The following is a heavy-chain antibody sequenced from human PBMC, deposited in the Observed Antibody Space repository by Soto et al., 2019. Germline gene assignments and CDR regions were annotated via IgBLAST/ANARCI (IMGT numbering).Heavy chain of an antibody. CDR1: GFAFSNYA. CDR3: AKARMTTVTGEALDI. CDR2: ISGSGGGT. V-gene: IGHV3-23*01. D-gene: IGHD4-17*01. J-gene: IGHJ3*02. Sequence: EVQLLESGGGLVQPGGSLRLSCAASGFAFSNYAMTWVRQAPGKGLEWVSAISGSGGGTFYADSVKGRFTISRDNSKNTLYLQMTSLTAEDTAVYYCAKARMTTVTGEALDIWGQGTMVTVSS.